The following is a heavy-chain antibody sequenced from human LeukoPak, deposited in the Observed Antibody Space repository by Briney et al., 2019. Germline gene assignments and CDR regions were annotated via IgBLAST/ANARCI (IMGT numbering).Heavy chain of an antibody. D-gene: IGHD2-2*01. CDR2: IYYSGST. V-gene: IGHV4-59*11. J-gene: IGHJ5*02. CDR1: GGSISSHY. CDR3: ARASVDRSSTSCYNWFDP. Sequence: SETLSLTCTVSGGSISSHYWSWIRQPPGKGLEWIGYIYYSGSTNYNPSLKSRVTISVDTSKNQFSLKLSSVTAADTAVYYCARASVDRSSTSCYNWFDPWGQGTLVTVSS.